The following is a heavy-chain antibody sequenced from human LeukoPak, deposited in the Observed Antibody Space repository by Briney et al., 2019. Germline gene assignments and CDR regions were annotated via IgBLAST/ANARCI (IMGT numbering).Heavy chain of an antibody. V-gene: IGHV3-11*05. Sequence: PGGSLRLSCAASGFTFSDYYMSWIRQAREKGLEWVSYISSSSSYTNYADSVKGRFTISRDNAKNSLYLQMNSLRAEDTAVYYCARGIVVPATAVYYYGMDVWGQGTTVTVSS. D-gene: IGHD2-2*01. CDR1: GFTFSDYY. CDR2: ISSSSSYT. CDR3: ARGIVVPATAVYYYGMDV. J-gene: IGHJ6*02.